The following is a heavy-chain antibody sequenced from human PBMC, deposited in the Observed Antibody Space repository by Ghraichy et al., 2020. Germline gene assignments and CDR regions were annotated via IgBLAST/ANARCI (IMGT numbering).Heavy chain of an antibody. V-gene: IGHV3-33*01. CDR1: GVRFSSYG. CDR3: ARDRTSAAVWDYCSGGNCHPTSDRTWFDP. Sequence: GGSLRLSCVASGVRFSSYGMHWVRQAPGMGLEWVSVIWYDGTNEQYADSVKGRFTISRDNSKSTLYLHMNSLRVEDTAVYYCARDRTSAAVWDYCSGGNCHPTSDRTWFDPWGQGNLVTVSS. D-gene: IGHD2-15*01. CDR2: IWYDGTNE. J-gene: IGHJ5*02.